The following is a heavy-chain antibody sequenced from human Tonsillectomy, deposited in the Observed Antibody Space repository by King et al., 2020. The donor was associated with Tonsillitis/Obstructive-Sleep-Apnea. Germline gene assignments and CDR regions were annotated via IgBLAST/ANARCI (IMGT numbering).Heavy chain of an antibody. Sequence: VQLVESGGGLVQPGGSLRLSCAASGFTFSSYWISWVRQAPGKGLEWVANIKQDGSETYYVDSVKGRFTISRDNAKNSLSLQMNSLRAEDTAVYYCAREESCSGGRCYSGADFDYWGQGTLVTVSS. D-gene: IGHD2-15*01. V-gene: IGHV3-7*01. CDR2: IKQDGSET. J-gene: IGHJ4*02. CDR1: GFTFSSYW. CDR3: AREESCSGGRCYSGADFDY.